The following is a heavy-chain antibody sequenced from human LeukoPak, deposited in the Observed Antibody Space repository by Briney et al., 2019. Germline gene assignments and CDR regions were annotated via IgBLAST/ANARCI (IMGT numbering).Heavy chain of an antibody. CDR2: ISGSGGST. Sequence: GGSLRLSCAASGFTFSSYAMSWVRQAPGKGLEWVSAISGSGGSTYYADSVKGRFTISRDNSKNTLYLQMDSLRAEDTAVYYCASDGLITMIVVVITWLLNYWGQGTLVTASS. D-gene: IGHD3-22*01. CDR3: ASDGLITMIVVVITWLLNY. J-gene: IGHJ4*02. CDR1: GFTFSSYA. V-gene: IGHV3-23*01.